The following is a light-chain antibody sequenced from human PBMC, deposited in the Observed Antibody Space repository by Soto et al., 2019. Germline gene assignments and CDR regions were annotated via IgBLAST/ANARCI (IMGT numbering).Light chain of an antibody. J-gene: IGLJ3*02. CDR1: SSNIGNNY. Sequence: QPVLTQPPSASGTPGQRVAISCSGNSSNIGNNYVYWYQQFPGMAPKLIIYSDRQRPPGVPDRFSGSKSGTSASLAIRGLRSEDEADYHCASRDDTLGGPVFGGGTQLTVL. V-gene: IGLV1-47*02. CDR3: ASRDDTLGGPV. CDR2: SDR.